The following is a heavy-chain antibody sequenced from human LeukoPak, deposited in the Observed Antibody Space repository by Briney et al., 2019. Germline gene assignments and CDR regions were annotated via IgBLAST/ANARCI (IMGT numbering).Heavy chain of an antibody. Sequence: PSQTLSLTCTVSGGSFSSGSYYWSWIRQPAGKGLEWIGRIYTSGSTNYNPSLKSRVTISVDTSKNQFSLKLSSVTAADTAVYYCARVRIWNTYYYMDVWGKGTTVTVSS. CDR1: GGSFSSGSYY. J-gene: IGHJ6*03. D-gene: IGHD1/OR15-1a*01. V-gene: IGHV4-61*02. CDR2: IYTSGST. CDR3: ARVRIWNTYYYMDV.